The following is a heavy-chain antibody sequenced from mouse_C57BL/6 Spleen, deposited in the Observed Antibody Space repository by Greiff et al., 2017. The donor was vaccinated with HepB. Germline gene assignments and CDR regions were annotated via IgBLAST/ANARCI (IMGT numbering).Heavy chain of an antibody. Sequence: EVKLMESGPELVKPGASVKMSCKASGYTFTDYNMHWVKQSHGKSLEWIGYINPNNGGTSYNQKFKGKATLTVNKSSSTSYMELRSLTSEDSAVYYGARYYYGSSSWYAYWGQGTLVTVSA. CDR1: GYTFTDYN. J-gene: IGHJ3*01. D-gene: IGHD1-1*01. CDR3: ARYYYGSSSWYAY. CDR2: INPNNGGT. V-gene: IGHV1-22*01.